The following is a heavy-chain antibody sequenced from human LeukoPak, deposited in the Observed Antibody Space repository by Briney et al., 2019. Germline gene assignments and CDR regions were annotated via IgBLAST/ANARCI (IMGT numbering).Heavy chain of an antibody. CDR2: VSGSGGVT. J-gene: IGHJ1*01. V-gene: IGHV3-23*01. CDR1: GFTFSNYA. Sequence: GGSLRLSCAASGFTFSNYAMSWVRQAPGKGLEWVSGVSGSGGVTYHAESVKGRFTISRDNSKNTLHLQMNSLRAEDTAVYYCGTFLAIVTARDSLYFQHWGQGTLVTVSS. D-gene: IGHD3-3*02. CDR3: GTFLAIVTARDSLYFQH.